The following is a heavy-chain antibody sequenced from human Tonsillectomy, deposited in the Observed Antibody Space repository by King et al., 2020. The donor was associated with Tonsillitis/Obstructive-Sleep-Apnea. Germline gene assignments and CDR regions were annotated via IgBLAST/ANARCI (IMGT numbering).Heavy chain of an antibody. CDR2: INHSGST. CDR3: ARRGQPPTGNWFDP. D-gene: IGHD1-14*01. V-gene: IGHV4-34*01. J-gene: IGHJ5*02. CDR1: GGSFSGYY. Sequence: VQLQQWGAGLLKPSETLSLTCAVYGGSFSGYYWSWIRQPPVKGLECIGEINHSGSTNYTPSLKSRVTILVDTSTNQFSLKLSTVTAADTAVYYCARRGQPPTGNWFDPWGQGTLVTVSS.